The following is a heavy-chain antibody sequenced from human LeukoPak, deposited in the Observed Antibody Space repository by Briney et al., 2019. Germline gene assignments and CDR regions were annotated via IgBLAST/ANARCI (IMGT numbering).Heavy chain of an antibody. V-gene: IGHV3-66*01. D-gene: IGHD3-9*01. CDR2: IDNGGYT. J-gene: IGHJ4*02. CDR3: AREYYDISTAYYPTEYFLDY. CDR1: GFTVSSNY. Sequence: PGGSLRLSCAASGFTVSSNYMSWVRQAPGKGLEWLSLIDNGGYTYYADAVKGRFTISGDKSKNTLCFQMNSLRAEDTAVYYCAREYYDISTAYYPTEYFLDYWGQGTLVTVSS.